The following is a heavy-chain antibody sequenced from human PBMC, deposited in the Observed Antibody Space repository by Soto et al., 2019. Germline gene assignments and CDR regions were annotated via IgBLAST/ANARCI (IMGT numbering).Heavy chain of an antibody. CDR1: GFTFSSYA. J-gene: IGHJ4*02. V-gene: IGHV3-23*01. CDR3: AKGQGWSYYYDS. D-gene: IGHD2-15*01. CDR2: IGGSGGT. Sequence: EVQLLESGGGLVQPGGSLRLSCAASGFTFSSYAMSWVRLAPGKGLEWFSSIGGSGGTYYADSVKGRFTISRDNSKNMLYLHLKSLRAEDKAMYYCAKGQGWSYYYDSWGQGTLVTVSS.